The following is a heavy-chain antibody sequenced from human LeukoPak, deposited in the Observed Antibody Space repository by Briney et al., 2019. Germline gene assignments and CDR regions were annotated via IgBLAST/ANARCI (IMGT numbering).Heavy chain of an antibody. CDR1: GFIFNTFG. V-gene: IGHV3-23*01. D-gene: IGHD3-9*01. J-gene: IGHJ4*02. Sequence: PGGSLRLSCAASGFIFNTFGMTWVRQAPGKGLEWVSAISGSGGSTYYADSVKGRFTISRDNSKNTLYLQMNSLRAEDTAVYYCAKRETIYDILTGYYFRDSWSPADYWGQGTLVTVSS. CDR3: AKRETIYDILTGYYFRDSWSPADY. CDR2: ISGSGGST.